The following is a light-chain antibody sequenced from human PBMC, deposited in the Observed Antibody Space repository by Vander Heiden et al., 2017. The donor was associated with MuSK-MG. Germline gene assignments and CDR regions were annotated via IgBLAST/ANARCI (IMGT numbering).Light chain of an antibody. CDR1: QSISSY. V-gene: IGKV1-39*01. J-gene: IGKJ4*01. Sequence: DIQMTQSPSSLSASVGDRVTITCRASQSISSYLNWYQQKPGKAPKLLIYAASSLQSGVPSRCSGSGSGTDFTLTISSLQPEDFATYYGQQSYSTLPFGGGTKVEIK. CDR3: QQSYSTLP. CDR2: AAS.